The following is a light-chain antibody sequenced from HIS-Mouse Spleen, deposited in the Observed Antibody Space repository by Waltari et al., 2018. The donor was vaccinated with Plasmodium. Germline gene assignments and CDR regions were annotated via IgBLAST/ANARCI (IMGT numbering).Light chain of an antibody. J-gene: IGKJ3*01. CDR3: QQYNNWSFT. CDR1: QSVSSN. V-gene: IGKV3-15*01. CDR2: GAS. Sequence: EIVIPQSPATLSVSPADSATLSCRPSQSVSSNLPWYQQNPGQAPRLLIYGASTRATGIPARFSGSGSGTEFTLTISSLQSEDFAVYYCQQYNNWSFTFGPGTKVDIK.